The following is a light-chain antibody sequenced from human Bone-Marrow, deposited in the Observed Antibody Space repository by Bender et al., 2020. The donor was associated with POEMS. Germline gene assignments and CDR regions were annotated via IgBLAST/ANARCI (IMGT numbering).Light chain of an antibody. V-gene: IGLV2-8*01. J-gene: IGLJ3*02. CDR1: SSDVGGYNY. Sequence: QSALTQPASASGSPGQSVTISCTGTSSDVGGYNYVSWYQQHPGKAPKFIIYEVSKRPSGVPDRFSASKSGNTASLTISGLQTEDEADYYCSSFTSSTTLRVFGGGTKLTVL. CDR2: EVS. CDR3: SSFTSSTTLRV.